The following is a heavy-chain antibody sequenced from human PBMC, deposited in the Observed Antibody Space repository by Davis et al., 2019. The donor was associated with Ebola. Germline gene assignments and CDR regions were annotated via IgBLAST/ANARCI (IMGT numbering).Heavy chain of an antibody. CDR1: GGSFSGYY. Sequence: GSLRLSCAVYGGSFSGYYWSWIRQPPGKGLEWIGEINHSGSTNYNPSLKSRVTISVDTSKNQFSLKLSSVTAADTAVYYCARLSGYTPDYWGQGTLVTVSP. CDR2: INHSGST. D-gene: IGHD3-3*01. CDR3: ARLSGYTPDY. V-gene: IGHV4-34*01. J-gene: IGHJ4*02.